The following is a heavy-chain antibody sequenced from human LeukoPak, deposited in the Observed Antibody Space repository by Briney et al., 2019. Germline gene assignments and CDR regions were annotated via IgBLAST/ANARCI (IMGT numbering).Heavy chain of an antibody. D-gene: IGHD1-1*01. V-gene: IGHV1-2*02. CDR2: INPNSGGT. CDR3: ARDPRSYNWNDIDY. CDR1: GYTFTGYY. Sequence: ASVKVSCKASGYTFTGYYMHWVRQAPGQGLEWMGWINPNSGGTNYAQKFQGRVTMTRDTSTSTVYMELSSLRSEDTAVYYCARDPRSYNWNDIDYWGQGTLVTVSS. J-gene: IGHJ4*02.